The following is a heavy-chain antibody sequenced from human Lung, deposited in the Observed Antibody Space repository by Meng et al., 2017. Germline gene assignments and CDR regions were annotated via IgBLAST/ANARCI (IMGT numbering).Heavy chain of an antibody. CDR2: ISSSGSTI. Sequence: QVQLMEAGGGLVKPGGSLRLSCAASGFTFSDYYMSWIRQAPGKGLEWVSYISSSGSTIYYADSVKVRFTIARDNAKNSLYLQMNSLRAEDTDVYYCARDISGPVGYFDYWGQGTLVTVSS. V-gene: IGHV3-11*01. CDR3: ARDISGPVGYFDY. D-gene: IGHD1-20*01. J-gene: IGHJ4*02. CDR1: GFTFSDYY.